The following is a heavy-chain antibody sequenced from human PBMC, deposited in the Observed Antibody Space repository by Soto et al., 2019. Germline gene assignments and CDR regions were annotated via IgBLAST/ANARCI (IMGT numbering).Heavy chain of an antibody. Sequence: EVQLVESGGGLVQPGGSLRLSCEASGFTLTNYWMHWVRQGPGKGLVWVSRINGNGRSITYADSVRGRFTISRDNATNTLYLQMHSLRAEDSAVYFCAKDRNYPRDYFHYWGQGTLVTVSS. CDR3: AKDRNYPRDYFHY. CDR2: INGNGRSI. D-gene: IGHD1-7*01. J-gene: IGHJ4*02. V-gene: IGHV3-74*01. CDR1: GFTLTNYW.